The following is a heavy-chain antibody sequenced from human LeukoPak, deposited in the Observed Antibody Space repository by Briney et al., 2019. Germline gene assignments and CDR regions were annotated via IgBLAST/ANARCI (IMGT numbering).Heavy chain of an antibody. CDR3: ARARSACSGGSCYGSAFDI. D-gene: IGHD2-15*01. CDR1: GGSITSSSYY. CDR2: IYYSGNT. V-gene: IGHV4-39*07. J-gene: IGHJ3*02. Sequence: SETLSLTCTVSGGSITSSSYYWGWIRQPPGKGLEWIGSIYYSGNTDYNPSLKSRVTISVETSKNQFSLKLSSVTAADTAVYYCARARSACSGGSCYGSAFDIWGQGTMVTVSS.